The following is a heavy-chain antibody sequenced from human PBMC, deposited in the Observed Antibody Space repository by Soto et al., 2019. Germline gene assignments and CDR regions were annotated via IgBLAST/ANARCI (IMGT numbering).Heavy chain of an antibody. J-gene: IGHJ4*02. D-gene: IGHD2-21*02. CDR1: GGTFSSYA. CDR2: IIPIFGTA. CDR3: ASQYCGGDCYSGFDY. V-gene: IGHV1-69*13. Sequence: SVKVSCKASGGTFSSYAISWVRQAPGQGLEWMGGIIPIFGTANYAQKFQGRVTITADESTSTAYMELSSLRSEDTAVYYCASQYCGGDCYSGFDYWGQGTLVTVSS.